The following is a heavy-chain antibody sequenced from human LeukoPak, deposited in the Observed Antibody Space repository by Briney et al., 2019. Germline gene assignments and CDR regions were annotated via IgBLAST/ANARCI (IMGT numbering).Heavy chain of an antibody. V-gene: IGHV4-34*01. Sequence: SETLSLTCAVYGGSFSGYYCSWIRQPPGKGLEWIGEISHSGSTNYNPSLKSRVTISVDTSKNQFSLKLSSVTAADTAVYYCARGREYYFDYWGQGTLVTVSS. J-gene: IGHJ4*02. CDR2: ISHSGST. CDR1: GGSFSGYY. CDR3: ARGREYYFDY.